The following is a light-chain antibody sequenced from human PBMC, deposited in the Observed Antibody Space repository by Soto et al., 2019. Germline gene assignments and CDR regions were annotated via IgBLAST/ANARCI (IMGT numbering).Light chain of an antibody. V-gene: IGLV2-14*01. CDR2: EVS. Sequence: QSALTQPASVSGSPGQSITISCTGTSSDIGGYNYVSWYQQHPGKAPKLMIYEVSNRPSGVYNRFSGYKSGNTASLTISGLQAEDEAYYYCSSFTSSSTGVFGGGTKLTVL. CDR1: SSDIGGYNY. CDR3: SSFTSSSTGV. J-gene: IGLJ3*02.